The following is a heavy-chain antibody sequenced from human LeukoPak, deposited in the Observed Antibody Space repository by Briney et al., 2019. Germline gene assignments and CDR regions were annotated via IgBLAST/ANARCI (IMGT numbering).Heavy chain of an antibody. V-gene: IGHV3-53*01. Sequence: GGSLRLSCAASGFTVNSNYMTWVRQAPGKGLEWVSVIYSGGTTYYADSVKGRFTISRDSSKNTLYLQMNNLRAEDTAVYYCARDKVWDNFYYYMDVWGKGTTVTVSS. D-gene: IGHD3-16*01. J-gene: IGHJ6*03. CDR3: ARDKVWDNFYYYMDV. CDR1: GFTVNSNY. CDR2: IYSGGTT.